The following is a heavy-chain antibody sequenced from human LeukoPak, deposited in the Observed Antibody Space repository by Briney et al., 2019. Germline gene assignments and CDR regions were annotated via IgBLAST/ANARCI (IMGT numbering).Heavy chain of an antibody. J-gene: IGHJ4*02. D-gene: IGHD6-19*01. Sequence: GGSLRLSCAGSGFTFSAYNMNWVRQAPGKGLEWVSSISGSSTNIYYGGSVKGRFTISRDNAKNSLYLQMNSLRAEDTAVYYCARCYSGWSRIDSWGQGTLVTVSS. CDR1: GFTFSAYN. CDR2: ISGSSTNI. CDR3: ARCYSGWSRIDS. V-gene: IGHV3-21*01.